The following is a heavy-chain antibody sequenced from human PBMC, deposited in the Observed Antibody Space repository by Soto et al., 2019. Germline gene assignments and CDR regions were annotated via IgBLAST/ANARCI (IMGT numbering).Heavy chain of an antibody. CDR3: ARKVLGSTTRPDYWYFDL. CDR2: ISGGGDRT. CDR1: GFTFINHA. V-gene: IGHV3-23*01. J-gene: IGHJ2*01. Sequence: EVQLLESGGGLVQPGGSLRLSCVGSGFTFINHAMNWVRQAPGKGLEWVSGISGGGDRTFDADSVKGRFTISRDNSKNTVNLQMNSLRADDTAVYYCARKVLGSTTRPDYWYFDLRGRGTLVTVSS. D-gene: IGHD3-16*01.